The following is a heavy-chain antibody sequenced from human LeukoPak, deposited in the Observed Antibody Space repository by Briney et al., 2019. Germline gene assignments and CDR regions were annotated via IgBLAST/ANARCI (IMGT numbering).Heavy chain of an antibody. CDR1: GYTFTDYG. CDR2: ISVYNVNT. V-gene: IGHV1-18*01. J-gene: IGHJ4*02. CDR3: ARDEIFGVGTHFDY. Sequence: ASVKVSCMTSGYTFTDYGISWVRQAPGQGLEWMGWISVYNVNTNYAQKFQGRVTMTRDTSTNTVYMELTSLTSDDTAVYFCARDEIFGVGTHFDYWGQGTLVIVSS. D-gene: IGHD3-3*01.